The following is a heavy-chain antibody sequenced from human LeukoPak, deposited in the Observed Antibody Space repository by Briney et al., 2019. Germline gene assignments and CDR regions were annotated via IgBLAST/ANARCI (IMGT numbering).Heavy chain of an antibody. D-gene: IGHD6-19*01. J-gene: IGHJ4*02. V-gene: IGHV4-4*07. CDR3: ARGRLSSGSFDY. CDR2: IYTSGST. CDR1: GGSISSYY. Sequence: SETLSLTCTVSGGSISSYYWSWIRQPAGKGLEWIGRIYTSGSTNYKPSLKSRVTLSVDTSKNQFSLQLSSVTAADTAVYYCARGRLSSGSFDYWGQGTLVTVSS.